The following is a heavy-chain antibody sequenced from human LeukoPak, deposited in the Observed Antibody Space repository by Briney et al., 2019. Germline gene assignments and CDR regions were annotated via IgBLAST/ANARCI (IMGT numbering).Heavy chain of an antibody. Sequence: PSETLSLTCTVSGGSISSSNYYWGWIRQPPGKGLEWIGSIYYRGSTYYNPSLKSRITISVDTSKNQFSLRLSSVTAADTAVYYCARHLSSGWSDYWGQGTLVTVSS. D-gene: IGHD6-19*01. CDR3: ARHLSSGWSDY. V-gene: IGHV4-39*01. CDR2: IYYRGST. CDR1: GGSISSSNYY. J-gene: IGHJ4*02.